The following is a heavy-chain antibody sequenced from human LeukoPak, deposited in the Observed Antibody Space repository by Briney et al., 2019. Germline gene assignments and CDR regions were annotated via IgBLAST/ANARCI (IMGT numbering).Heavy chain of an antibody. D-gene: IGHD2-2*01. CDR2: IAPGGGNP. CDR1: GFTFSNFA. Sequence: PGRSLRLSCAASGFTFSNFAMSWVRQAPGKGLEWVSTIAPGGGNPDYADSVRGRFTLSRDNSKNTLSLHMSSLTVDDTAVYYCAKPPRVPASWVRPGFDYWGQGTLVTVSS. V-gene: IGHV3-23*01. J-gene: IGHJ4*02. CDR3: AKPPRVPASWVRPGFDY.